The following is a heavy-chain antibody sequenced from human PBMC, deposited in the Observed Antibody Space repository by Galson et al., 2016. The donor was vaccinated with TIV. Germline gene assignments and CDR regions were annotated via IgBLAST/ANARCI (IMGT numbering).Heavy chain of an antibody. CDR2: IIPLFRTT. Sequence: SVKVSCKASGGTFSSYVFNWVRLAPGQGLEWMGGIIPLFRTTNYAQKFQGRVTITADESKNTAYMELNSLGSGDTAVYYCAIARNTAFDTYHLFYGMDVWGQGTTVTVSS. D-gene: IGHD5-18*01. CDR3: AIARNTAFDTYHLFYGMDV. J-gene: IGHJ6*02. CDR1: GGTFSSYV. V-gene: IGHV1-69*13.